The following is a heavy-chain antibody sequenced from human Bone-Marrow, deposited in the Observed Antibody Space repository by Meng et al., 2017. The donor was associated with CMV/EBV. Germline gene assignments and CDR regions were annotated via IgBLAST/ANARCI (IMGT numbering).Heavy chain of an antibody. Sequence: GESLKISCAASGFTFSDYYMSWIRQAPGKGLEWVSYISSSGSTIYYADSVKGRFTISRDNAKNSLHLQMNSLGAEDTAVYYCARYGLGSTVAYYYGMDVWVQGTTVTVPS. J-gene: IGHJ6*02. CDR1: GFTFSDYY. D-gene: IGHD1-26*01. CDR2: ISSSGSTI. V-gene: IGHV3-11*01. CDR3: ARYGLGSTVAYYYGMDV.